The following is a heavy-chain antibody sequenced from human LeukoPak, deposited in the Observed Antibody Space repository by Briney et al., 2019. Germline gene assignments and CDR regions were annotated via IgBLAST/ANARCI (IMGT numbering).Heavy chain of an antibody. V-gene: IGHV3-73*01. CDR3: TTVKTTMV. J-gene: IGHJ4*02. Sequence: QPGGSLKLSCAASGFTYSGSTMYWVRQAPGKGLEWVGRIRSKTDSYATAYAASVEGRFSISREDSKDTAYLQMNSLKTEDTAVYYCTTVKTTMVWGQGSLVTVSS. D-gene: IGHD5-18*01. CDR2: IRSKTDSYAT. CDR1: GFTYSGST.